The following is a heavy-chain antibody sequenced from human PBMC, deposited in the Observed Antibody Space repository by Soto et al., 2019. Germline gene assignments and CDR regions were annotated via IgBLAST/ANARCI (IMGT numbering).Heavy chain of an antibody. CDR3: ARLAYSHYST. J-gene: IGHJ4*02. Sequence: SVTLSLTCTVSGVSINLGCYYWGWIRQPPGKGLEWVATIYYSGTTYYNPSLKSRLTISLDTSRNQFSLDLTSVTAADTAVYYCARLAYSHYSTWGQGTLVTFSS. V-gene: IGHV4-39*01. D-gene: IGHD4-4*01. CDR2: IYYSGTT. CDR1: GVSINLGCYY.